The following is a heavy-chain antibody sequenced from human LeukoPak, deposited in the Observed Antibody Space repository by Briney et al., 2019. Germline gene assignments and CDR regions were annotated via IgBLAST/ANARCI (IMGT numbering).Heavy chain of an antibody. Sequence: PSETLSLTCTVSGGSISSSGYYWGWIRQPPGTGLEWIGSIYYSGSTYYNPSLRSRVTISVDTSKNQFSLNLNSVTVADTAVYYCARMPQVVPVSYYFDYWGQGTLVTVSS. D-gene: IGHD2-2*01. V-gene: IGHV4-39*07. CDR2: IYYSGST. CDR1: GGSISSSGYY. J-gene: IGHJ4*02. CDR3: ARMPQVVPVSYYFDY.